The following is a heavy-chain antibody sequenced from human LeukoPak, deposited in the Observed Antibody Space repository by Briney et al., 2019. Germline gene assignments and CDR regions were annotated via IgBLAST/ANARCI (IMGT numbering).Heavy chain of an antibody. CDR3: ARDSKPYSSSWPVFDY. CDR1: GGTFSSYA. V-gene: IGHV1-69*13. Sequence: ASVKVSCKASGGTFSSYAISWVRQAPGQGLEWMGGIIPIFGTANYAQKFQGRVTITADESTSTAYMELSSLRSEDTAVYYCARDSKPYSSSWPVFDYWGQGTLVTVSS. D-gene: IGHD6-13*01. CDR2: IIPIFGTA. J-gene: IGHJ4*02.